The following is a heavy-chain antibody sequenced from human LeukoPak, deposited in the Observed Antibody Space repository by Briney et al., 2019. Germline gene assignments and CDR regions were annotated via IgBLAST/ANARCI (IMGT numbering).Heavy chain of an antibody. CDR2: ISSSGSTI. V-gene: IGHV3-11*01. Sequence: GGSLRLSCAASGFTFSDYYMSWIRQAPGKGLEWVSYISSSGSTISYADSVKGRFTISRDNAKNSLYLQMNSLRAEDTAVYYCARGGLIAAAGISAFDYWGQGTLVTVSS. D-gene: IGHD6-13*01. J-gene: IGHJ4*02. CDR1: GFTFSDYY. CDR3: ARGGLIAAAGISAFDY.